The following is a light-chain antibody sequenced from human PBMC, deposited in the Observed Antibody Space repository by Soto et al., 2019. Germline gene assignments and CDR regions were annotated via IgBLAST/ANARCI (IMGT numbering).Light chain of an antibody. CDR3: CSYAGNYTYV. J-gene: IGLJ1*01. CDR2: DVS. V-gene: IGLV2-11*01. CDR1: SSDIGGYHY. Sequence: QSALTQPRSVSGSPGQSVPISCTGTSSDIGGYHYVSWYHQHPGKAPKLMIFDVSARPSGVPDRFSGSKSGDTASLTLSGLQAEDEADYYCCSYAGNYTYVFVTGTKLTVL.